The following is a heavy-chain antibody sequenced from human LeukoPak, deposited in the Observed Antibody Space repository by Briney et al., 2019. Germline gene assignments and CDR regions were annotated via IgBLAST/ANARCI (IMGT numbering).Heavy chain of an antibody. CDR2: ISGNGGTT. J-gene: IGHJ4*02. CDR3: ARDSGGYDPVDY. D-gene: IGHD5-12*01. V-gene: IGHV3-23*01. Sequence: GGSLRLSCAASGFTFSSYAMSWVRQAPGKGLEWVSAISGNGGTTYYADSVKGRFTISRDNAKNSLYLQTNSLRAEDTAVYYCARDSGGYDPVDYWGQGTLVTVSS. CDR1: GFTFSSYA.